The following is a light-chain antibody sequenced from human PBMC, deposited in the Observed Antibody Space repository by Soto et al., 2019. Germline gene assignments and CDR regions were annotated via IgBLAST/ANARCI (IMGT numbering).Light chain of an antibody. V-gene: IGLV2-11*01. CDR3: CSYAASSPFV. CDR1: ISDVGGYNS. J-gene: IGLJ2*01. Sequence: QSVLAQPRSVSGSPGQSVTISCSGTISDVGGYNSVSWYQQFPSKAPKLMIYDVTKRPSGVPDRFSGSKSGNTASLTISGLQAEDEADYYCCSYAASSPFVYGGGTKVNVL. CDR2: DVT.